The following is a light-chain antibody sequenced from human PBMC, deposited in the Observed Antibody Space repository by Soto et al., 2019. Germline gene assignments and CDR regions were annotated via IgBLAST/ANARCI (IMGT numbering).Light chain of an antibody. CDR3: HQYGNSPPT. V-gene: IGKV3-11*01. CDR1: QTVSSS. CDR2: EAS. Sequence: EIVLTQSPATLSLSPGERATLSCRASQTVSSSLAWYQQKPGQAPRLLIYEASNRATGIPARFSGSGSGADFTLTISSLEPEDFAVYYCHQYGNSPPTFGQGTKVDIK. J-gene: IGKJ1*01.